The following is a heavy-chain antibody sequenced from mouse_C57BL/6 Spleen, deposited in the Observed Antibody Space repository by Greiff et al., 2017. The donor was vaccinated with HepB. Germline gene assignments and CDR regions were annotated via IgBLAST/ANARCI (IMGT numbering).Heavy chain of an antibody. V-gene: IGHV1-26*01. J-gene: IGHJ3*01. CDR2: INPNNGGT. CDR3: ARGSFYGSSSWFAY. Sequence: EVQLQQSGPELVKPGASVKISCKASGYTFTDYYMNWVKQSHGKSLEWIGDINPNNGGTSYNQKFKGKATLTVDKSSSTAYMELRSLTSEDSAVYYCARGSFYGSSSWFAYWGQGTLVTVSA. CDR1: GYTFTDYY. D-gene: IGHD1-1*01.